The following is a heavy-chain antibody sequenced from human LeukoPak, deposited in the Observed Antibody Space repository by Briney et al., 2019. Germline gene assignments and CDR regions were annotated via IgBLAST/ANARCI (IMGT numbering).Heavy chain of an antibody. J-gene: IGHJ3*02. V-gene: IGHV1-69*13. CDR2: VIPIFGTA. CDR1: GGTFSNYS. CDR3: ARHCSGGNCYGVADI. Sequence: SSVNVSCKASGGTFSNYSINGVHQAPRKGRNGMEGVIPIFGTANYEQKFQGRVTITADESTSTAYMELSSLRSEDTAVYYCARHCSGGNCYGVADIWGQGTVVTVSS. D-gene: IGHD2-15*01.